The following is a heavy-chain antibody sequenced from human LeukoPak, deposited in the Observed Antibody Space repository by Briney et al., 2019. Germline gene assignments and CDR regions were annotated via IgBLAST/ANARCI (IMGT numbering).Heavy chain of an antibody. Sequence: GGSLRLSCAASGFTFSSYAMHWVRQAPGKGLEWVAVISYDGTNKYYADSVKGRFTISRDNSKNTLYLQMNTLRAEDTAVYYCAKAVAGTPNDAFDIWGQGTMVTVSS. CDR2: ISYDGTNK. V-gene: IGHV3-30*04. CDR3: AKAVAGTPNDAFDI. D-gene: IGHD6-19*01. J-gene: IGHJ3*02. CDR1: GFTFSSYA.